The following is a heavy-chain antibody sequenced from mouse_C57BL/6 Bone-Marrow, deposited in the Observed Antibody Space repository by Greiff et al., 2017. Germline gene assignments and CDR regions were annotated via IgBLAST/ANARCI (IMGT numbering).Heavy chain of an antibody. D-gene: IGHD1-1*01. V-gene: IGHV5-15*01. Sequence: VQRVESGGGLVQPGGSLTLSCAASGFTFSDYGMAWVRQAPRKGPEWVAFISNLAYSIYSADTVTGRFTLSRENANNTLYLEMSWLRSEDTDMYDCARHYCYGSSYGYYAMDDWGQGTSVTVSS. CDR2: ISNLAYSI. J-gene: IGHJ4*01. CDR1: GFTFSDYG. CDR3: ARHYCYGSSYGYYAMDD.